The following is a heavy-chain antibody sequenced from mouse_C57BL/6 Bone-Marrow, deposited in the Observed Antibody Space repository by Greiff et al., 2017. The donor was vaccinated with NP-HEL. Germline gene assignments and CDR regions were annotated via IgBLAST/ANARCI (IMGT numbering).Heavy chain of an antibody. J-gene: IGHJ2*01. CDR1: GYTFTDYN. V-gene: IGHV1-22*01. CDR3: ARERYYGSRGYFDY. CDR2: INPNNGGT. Sequence: VQLQQSGPELVKPGASVKMSCKASGYTFTDYNMHWVKQSHGKSLEWIGYINPNNGGTSYNQKFKGKATLTVNKSSSTAYMELRSLTSEDSAVYYCARERYYGSRGYFDYWGQGTTLTVSS. D-gene: IGHD1-1*01.